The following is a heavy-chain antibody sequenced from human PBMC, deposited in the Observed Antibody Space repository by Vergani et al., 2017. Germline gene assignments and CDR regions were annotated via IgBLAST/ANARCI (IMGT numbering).Heavy chain of an antibody. Sequence: QVQLVQSGAEVKKPGASVKVSCKASGYTFTGYYMYWVRQAPGQGLEWMGIINPSGGSTSYAQKFQGRVTMTRDTSTSTVYMELSSLRSEDTAVYYGARDSGYSYAFDYWGQGTLVTVSS. V-gene: IGHV1-46*01. D-gene: IGHD5-18*01. J-gene: IGHJ4*02. CDR1: GYTFTGYY. CDR3: ARDSGYSYAFDY. CDR2: INPSGGST.